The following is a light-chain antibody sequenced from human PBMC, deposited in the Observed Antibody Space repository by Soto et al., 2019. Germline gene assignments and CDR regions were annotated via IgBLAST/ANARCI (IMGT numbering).Light chain of an antibody. CDR3: QQYGHARWT. V-gene: IGKV3-20*01. Sequence: EIVVTQSPDTLSLSPGERATLSCSASQSVSSNNLVWYHQKVGQAPRLLIYGASSRATGIPDRFSGSGSGTDFTLSIIRLETEDCAVYYCQQYGHARWTSGQGTKVEIK. J-gene: IGKJ1*01. CDR1: QSVSSNN. CDR2: GAS.